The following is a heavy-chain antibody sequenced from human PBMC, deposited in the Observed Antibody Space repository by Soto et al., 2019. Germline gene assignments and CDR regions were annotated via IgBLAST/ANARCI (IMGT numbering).Heavy chain of an antibody. CDR2: ISSSGSTI. J-gene: IGHJ6*02. V-gene: IGHV3-48*03. CDR3: ARDYTQLRFLEWQEYYYYGMDV. CDR1: GFTFSSYE. D-gene: IGHD3-3*01. Sequence: GGSLRLSCAASGFTFSSYEMNWVRQAPGKGLEWVSYISSSGSTIYSADSVKGRFTISRDNAKNSLYLQMNRLRAEDTAVYYCARDYTQLRFLEWQEYYYYGMDVWGQGTTVTVSS.